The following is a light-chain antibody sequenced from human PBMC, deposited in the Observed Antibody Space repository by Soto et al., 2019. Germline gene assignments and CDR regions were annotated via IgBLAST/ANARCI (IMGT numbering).Light chain of an antibody. Sequence: EIVLTQSPGTLSLSPGEGATLSCRAGQSISSNYLAWYQQKFGQAPRLLIYDASSRATGIPDRFSGSGSGTDFTFTISRLEPEDFEVYYCHQYATSPRTFGQGTKLEI. CDR2: DAS. J-gene: IGKJ2*01. V-gene: IGKV3-20*01. CDR1: QSISSNY. CDR3: HQYATSPRT.